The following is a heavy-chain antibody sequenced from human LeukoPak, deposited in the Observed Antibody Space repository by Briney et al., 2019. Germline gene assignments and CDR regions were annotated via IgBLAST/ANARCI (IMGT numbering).Heavy chain of an antibody. CDR1: GYTFTSYW. D-gene: IGHD3-10*01. CDR3: ARYGSGSYYNPRGMDV. V-gene: IGHV5-51*01. J-gene: IGHJ6*03. Sequence: GESLKISCKASGYTFTSYWIGWVRQMPGKGLEWMGIIYPADSDTKYSPSFQGQVTISADKSISTAYLQWSSLKASDTAMYYCARYGSGSYYNPRGMDVWGKGTTVTASS. CDR2: IYPADSDT.